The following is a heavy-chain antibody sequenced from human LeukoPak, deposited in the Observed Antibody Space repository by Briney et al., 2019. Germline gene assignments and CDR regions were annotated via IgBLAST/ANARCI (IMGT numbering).Heavy chain of an antibody. V-gene: IGHV3-30-3*01. D-gene: IGHD2-21*02. Sequence: GGSLRLSCAASGFTFSSYAMHWVRQAPGNGLEWWTVISYDGSNKYYAYSVKGRFTISRYNSKNTLYLQMNSLRAEDTAVYYCARLQIVVVTASTFDYWGQGTLVTVSS. J-gene: IGHJ4*02. CDR3: ARLQIVVVTASTFDY. CDR2: ISYDGSNK. CDR1: GFTFSSYA.